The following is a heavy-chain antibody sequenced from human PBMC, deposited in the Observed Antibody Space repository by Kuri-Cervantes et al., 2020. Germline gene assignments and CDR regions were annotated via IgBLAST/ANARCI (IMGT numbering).Heavy chain of an antibody. Sequence: GSLRLSCTVSGCSISSGYYWGWIRQPPGKGLEWIGSIYHSGSTYYNPSLKSRVTISVDTSKNQFSLKLSSVTAADTAVYYCARDPYVSGNDYWGQGTLVTVSS. CDR1: GCSISSGYY. J-gene: IGHJ4*02. D-gene: IGHD3-10*01. CDR3: ARDPYVSGNDY. V-gene: IGHV4-38-2*02. CDR2: IYHSGST.